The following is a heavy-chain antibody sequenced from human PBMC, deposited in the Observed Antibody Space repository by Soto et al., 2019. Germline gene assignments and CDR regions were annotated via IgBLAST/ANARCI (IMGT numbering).Heavy chain of an antibody. V-gene: IGHV1-3*04. CDR3: ARDGGAYDS. J-gene: IGHJ4*02. D-gene: IGHD3-16*01. CDR1: GYSFMSYG. CDR2: INTGNGNT. Sequence: QVQLVQYGAEVKKPGASVKVSCKASGYSFMSYGIHWVRQAPGQGLEWMGWINTGNGNTGSSQKFQGRVTIARDTSASTAYIELSSLGSEDTAVYYCARDGGAYDSWGQGTLVTVSS.